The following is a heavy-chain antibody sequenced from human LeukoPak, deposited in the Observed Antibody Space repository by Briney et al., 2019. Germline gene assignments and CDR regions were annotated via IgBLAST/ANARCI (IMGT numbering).Heavy chain of an antibody. CDR3: ARDLCSSTRCYTGWLAP. V-gene: IGHV1-18*01. CDR1: GYTFTSDV. Sequence: ASVKVSCKASGYTFTSDVISWGRQAPGQGRGWMGWISAYNGNTDYAQKLQGRVTMTTDTSTSTAYMEMRRLRSDATAVYYCARDLCSSTRCYTGWLAPWGQGTLVTVSS. J-gene: IGHJ5*02. D-gene: IGHD2-2*02. CDR2: ISAYNGNT.